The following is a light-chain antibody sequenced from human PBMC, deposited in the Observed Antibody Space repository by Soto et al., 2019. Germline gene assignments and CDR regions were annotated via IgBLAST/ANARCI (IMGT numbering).Light chain of an antibody. V-gene: IGKV3-15*01. Sequence: EIVMTNSPATLSVSPGERATLSCRASQGVSSNLAWYQQKPGQVPRLLIYGASTRATGIPARFSGSGSGTEFTLTISSLQSEDFAVYYCQQYNNWPWTFGQGTKVDI. J-gene: IGKJ1*01. CDR1: QGVSSN. CDR3: QQYNNWPWT. CDR2: GAS.